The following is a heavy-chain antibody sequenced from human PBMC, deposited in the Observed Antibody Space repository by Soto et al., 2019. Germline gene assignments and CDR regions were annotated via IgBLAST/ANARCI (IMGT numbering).Heavy chain of an antibody. CDR3: ARAPSGNHYFDS. Sequence: GGSLRLSCAASGFTVKNNYMGWVRQAPGKGLEWVSVIYSDGSTYYADSVKGRFTISRDNSKNTLYLQMNSLRAEDTAVYYCARAPSGNHYFDSWGQGTLVTVYS. CDR1: GFTVKNNY. J-gene: IGHJ4*02. D-gene: IGHD1-26*01. CDR2: IYSDGST. V-gene: IGHV3-53*01.